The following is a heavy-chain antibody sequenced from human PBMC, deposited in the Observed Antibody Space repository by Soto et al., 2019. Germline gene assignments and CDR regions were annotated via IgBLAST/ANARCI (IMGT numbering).Heavy chain of an antibody. J-gene: IGHJ6*02. CDR3: ARSQGSSTSLEIYYYYYYGMDV. CDR2: IIPISDTT. CDR1: GGTFSSYA. Sequence: QVQLVQSGAEVQKPGSSVKVSCKASGGTFSSYAISWVRQAPGQGLEWMGGIIPISDTTNYAQKFQGRVTITADESTSTAYRELSSLRSEDTAVDYCARSQGSSTSLEIYYYYYYGMDVWGQGTTVTVSS. V-gene: IGHV1-69*01. D-gene: IGHD2-2*01.